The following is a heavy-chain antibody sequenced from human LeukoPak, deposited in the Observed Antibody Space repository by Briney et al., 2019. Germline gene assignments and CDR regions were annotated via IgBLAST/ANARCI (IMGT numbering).Heavy chain of an antibody. Sequence: SETLSLTCTVSGGSVSSGFYYWSWIRQPAGKGLEWIGRIYTSGTTNYNPSLKSRVTISVDTSKNQFSLKLSSVTAADTAVYYCASRSRGLFDYWGQGTLVTVSS. CDR2: IYTSGTT. J-gene: IGHJ4*02. CDR3: ASRSRGLFDY. D-gene: IGHD3-16*02. CDR1: GGSVSSGFYY. V-gene: IGHV4-61*02.